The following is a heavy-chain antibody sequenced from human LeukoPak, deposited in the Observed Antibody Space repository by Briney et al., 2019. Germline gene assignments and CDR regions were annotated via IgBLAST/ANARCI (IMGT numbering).Heavy chain of an antibody. J-gene: IGHJ6*02. CDR2: IYYSGST. CDR1: GGSISSSSYY. CDR3: ARGGRIGMVRSGYGMDV. D-gene: IGHD3-10*01. Sequence: NPSETLSLTCTVSGGSISSSSYYWGWIRQPPGKGLEWIGSIYYSGSTYYNPSLKSRVTISVDTSKNQFSLKLSSVTAADTAVYYCARGGRIGMVRSGYGMDVWGQGTTVTVSS. V-gene: IGHV4-39*01.